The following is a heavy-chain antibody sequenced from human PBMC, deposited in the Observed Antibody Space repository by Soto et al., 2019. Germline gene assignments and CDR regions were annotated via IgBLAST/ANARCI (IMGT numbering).Heavy chain of an antibody. CDR1: GFTFSGYA. Sequence: PGGSLRLSCAASGFTFSGYAMHWVRQAPGKGLEWVAVISYDGSNKYYADSVRGRFTISRDNSKNTLYVQMNSLRAEDTAVYYCARDGGMTTVTTSHYYAMDVWGQGTTVTVSS. CDR3: ARDGGMTTVTTSHYYAMDV. V-gene: IGHV3-30-3*01. CDR2: ISYDGSNK. D-gene: IGHD4-4*01. J-gene: IGHJ6*02.